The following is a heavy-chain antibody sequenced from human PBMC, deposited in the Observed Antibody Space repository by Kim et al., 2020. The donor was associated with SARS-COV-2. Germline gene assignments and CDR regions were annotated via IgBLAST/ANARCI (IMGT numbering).Heavy chain of an antibody. V-gene: IGHV3-7*01. Sequence: DKYYVDSVRGRFTISRDNAKTSVYLQMNSLRDEDTAVYYCASALGATTGSWGQGTLVTVSS. CDR2: DK. CDR3: ASALGATTGS. J-gene: IGHJ5*02. D-gene: IGHD1-26*01.